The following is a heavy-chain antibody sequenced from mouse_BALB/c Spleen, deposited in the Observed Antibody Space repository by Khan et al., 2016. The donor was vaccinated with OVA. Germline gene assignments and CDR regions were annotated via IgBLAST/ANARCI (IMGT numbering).Heavy chain of an antibody. V-gene: IGHV1-4*01. J-gene: IGHJ4*01. Sequence: QVQLKESGAELARPGASVKMSCKASGYTFTSHTMHWVKQRPGQGLEWIGYINPRSDYTQYNQKFNDKATLTADISSSTAYMQLSSLTSVDSAVYYCARRTTEYALDYWGQGTSVTVSS. D-gene: IGHD2-14*01. CDR3: ARRTTEYALDY. CDR1: GYTFTSHT. CDR2: INPRSDYT.